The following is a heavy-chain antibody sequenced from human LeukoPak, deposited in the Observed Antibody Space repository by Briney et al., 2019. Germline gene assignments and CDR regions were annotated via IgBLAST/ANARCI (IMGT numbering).Heavy chain of an antibody. CDR1: GFTFSSYG. Sequence: GGSLRLSCAASGFTFSSYGMHWVRQAPGKGLEWVAVISYDGSNQHFADSVKGRFTISRDKSKNTVYLQMNSLRAEDTAVYYCAKEDYFGPGSYLGHWGQGTLVTVSS. CDR3: AKEDYFGPGSYLGH. J-gene: IGHJ4*02. V-gene: IGHV3-30*18. CDR2: ISYDGSNQ. D-gene: IGHD3-10*01.